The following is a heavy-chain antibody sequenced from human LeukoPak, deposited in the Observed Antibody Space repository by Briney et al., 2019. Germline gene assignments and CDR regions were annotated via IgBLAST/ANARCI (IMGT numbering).Heavy chain of an antibody. D-gene: IGHD3-22*01. CDR2: ISTSSSYI. CDR1: GFIFRGYA. J-gene: IGHJ4*02. V-gene: IGHV3-21*01. Sequence: AGGSLRLSCAASGFIFRGYAMNWVRQAPGKGLEWVSSISTSSSYIYYADSVKGRFTISRDNAKNSLYLQMNSLRVEDTAVYYCAKVRGNVGSSYFPDYWGQGTLVTVTS. CDR3: AKVRGNVGSSYFPDY.